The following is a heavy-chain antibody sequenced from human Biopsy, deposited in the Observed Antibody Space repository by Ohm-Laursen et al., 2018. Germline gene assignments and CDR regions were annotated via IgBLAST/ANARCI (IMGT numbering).Heavy chain of an antibody. D-gene: IGHD3-10*01. V-gene: IGHV4-39*01. CDR1: GDSISSDIYY. Sequence: GTLSLTWAVSGDSISSDIYYWVWIRQPPGKGLEWIGNIYNSESTSTYYNLSLKGRVSISVDTSHNQFSLKLTSVTAADTAVYFCARRVSGSGRVDPWGQGTLVTVSS. CDR3: ARRVSGSGRVDP. J-gene: IGHJ5*02. CDR2: IYNSESTST.